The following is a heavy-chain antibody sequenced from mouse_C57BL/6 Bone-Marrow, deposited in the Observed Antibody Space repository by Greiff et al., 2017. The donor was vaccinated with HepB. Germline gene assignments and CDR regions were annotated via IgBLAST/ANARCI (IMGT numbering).Heavy chain of an antibody. J-gene: IGHJ1*03. Sequence: VQLKQPGAELVMPGASVKLSCKASGYTFTSYWMHWVKQRPGQGLEWIGEIDPSDSYTNYNQKFKGKSTLTVDKSSSTAYMQLSSLTSEDSAVYYCARGPLTTVVATDWYFDVWGTGTTVTVSS. D-gene: IGHD1-1*01. V-gene: IGHV1-69*01. CDR2: IDPSDSYT. CDR3: ARGPLTTVVATDWYFDV. CDR1: GYTFTSYW.